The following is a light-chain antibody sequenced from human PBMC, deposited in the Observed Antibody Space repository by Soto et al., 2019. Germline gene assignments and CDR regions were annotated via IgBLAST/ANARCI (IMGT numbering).Light chain of an antibody. Sequence: QSALTQPASVSGSPGQSITISCTGTSSDVGGYDYVSWYQQHPGNAPQLMIYEVSNRPSGVSNRFSGSKSGNTASLTISGLQAEDEADYYCSSYTRTSTLYVFGTGTKVTVL. CDR2: EVS. CDR3: SSYTRTSTLYV. CDR1: SSDVGGYDY. V-gene: IGLV2-14*01. J-gene: IGLJ1*01.